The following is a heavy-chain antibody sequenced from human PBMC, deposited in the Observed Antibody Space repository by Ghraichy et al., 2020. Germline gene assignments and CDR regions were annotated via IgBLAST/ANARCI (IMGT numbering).Heavy chain of an antibody. CDR1: GFSLSTSGMC. Sequence: SGPTLVKPTQTLTLTCTFSGFSLSTSGMCVSWIRQPPGKALEWLARIDWDDDKYYSTSLKTRLTLSKDTSKNQVVLTMTNMDPVETATYYCARMFIKTFSQPMYYMDVWGKGTTVTISS. CDR3: ARMFIKTFSQPMYYMDV. J-gene: IGHJ6*03. D-gene: IGHD2/OR15-2a*01. CDR2: IDWDDDK. V-gene: IGHV2-70*11.